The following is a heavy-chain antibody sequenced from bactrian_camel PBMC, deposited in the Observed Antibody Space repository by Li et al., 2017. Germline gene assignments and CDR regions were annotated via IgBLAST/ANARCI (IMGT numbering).Heavy chain of an antibody. V-gene: IGHV3S9*01. D-gene: IGHD1*01. CDR1: GYTAQTC. J-gene: IGHJ6*01. Sequence: VQLVESGGGSVQAGGSPRLSCAASGYTAQTCSWNWYRQFQGKGRELVPSLFANGGTYYHDSVKGRFTFAQDNAENANAVSLEMNSLNFEDMAMYYCAKGAWDNGFDFWGQGTQVTVS. CDR2: LFANGGT. CDR3: AKGAWDNGFDF.